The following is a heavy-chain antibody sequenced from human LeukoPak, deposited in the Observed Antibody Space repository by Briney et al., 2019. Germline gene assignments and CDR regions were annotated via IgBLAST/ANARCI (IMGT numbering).Heavy chain of an antibody. Sequence: PSETLSLTCAVSGGSISSGGYSWSWIRQPPGKGLEWIGYIYHSGCTYYNPSLKSRVTISVDRSKNQFSLKLSSVTAADTAVYYCARGGVTTWFDPWGQGTLVTVSS. D-gene: IGHD4-17*01. J-gene: IGHJ5*02. CDR2: IYHSGCT. CDR3: ARGGVTTWFDP. V-gene: IGHV4-30-2*01. CDR1: GGSISSGGYS.